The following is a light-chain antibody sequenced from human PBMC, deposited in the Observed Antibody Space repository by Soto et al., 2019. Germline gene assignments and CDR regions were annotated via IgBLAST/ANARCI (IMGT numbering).Light chain of an antibody. J-gene: IGKJ1*01. CDR2: GAS. V-gene: IGKV3-15*01. Sequence: EIVMTQSPATLSVSPGERATLSCRASQSVSSNLAWYQQKPGQAPRLLIYGASTRATGIPARFSGSGSGTELTLTISSMQSEDVAVYYCQQYNNWPPMAFGKGTKVELK. CDR3: QQYNNWPPMA. CDR1: QSVSSN.